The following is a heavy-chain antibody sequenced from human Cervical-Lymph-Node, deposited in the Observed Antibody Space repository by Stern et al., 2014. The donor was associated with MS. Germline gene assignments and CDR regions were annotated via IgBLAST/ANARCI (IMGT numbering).Heavy chain of an antibody. CDR1: GGTFRTQA. CDR3: ATPSTVTVGGMDV. CDR2: IIPIVGTP. Sequence: QLVQSGAEVKKPGSSVKVSCKASGGTFRTQAINWGRQAPGQGLEWVGGIIPIVGTPNYAQKVQDRVTMTADESTSTAYMDLSSLRSEDTAVYYCATPSTVTVGGMDVWGQGTTVTVSS. D-gene: IGHD4-17*01. J-gene: IGHJ6*02. V-gene: IGHV1-69*01.